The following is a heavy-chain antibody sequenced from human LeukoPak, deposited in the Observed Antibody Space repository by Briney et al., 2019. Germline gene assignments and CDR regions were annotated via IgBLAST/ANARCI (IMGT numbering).Heavy chain of an antibody. CDR2: INHSGST. J-gene: IGHJ4*02. CDR3: ATLGAYYYDSSGYLPVDY. Sequence: SETLSLTCTVSGGSISSGGYYWSCIRQPPGKGLEWIGEINHSGSTNYNPSLKSRVTISVDTSKNQFSLKLSSVTAADTAVYYCATLGAYYYDSSGYLPVDYWGQGTLVTVSS. CDR1: GGSISSGGYY. V-gene: IGHV4-39*07. D-gene: IGHD3-22*01.